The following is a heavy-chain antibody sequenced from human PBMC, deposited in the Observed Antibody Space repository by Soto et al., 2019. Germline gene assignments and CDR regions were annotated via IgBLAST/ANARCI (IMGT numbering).Heavy chain of an antibody. Sequence: VRLSCAASGFTFSNYEMNWVRQAPGKGLEWISYIDRSGTTIHYADSVKGRFTISRDNAKNSVYLQMNSLRVDDTAVYYCVGDGDGGCCSSWFVPWGQGTLVTVSS. J-gene: IGHJ5*02. V-gene: IGHV3-48*03. CDR2: IDRSGTTI. CDR3: VGDGDGGCCSSWFVP. D-gene: IGHD2-15*01. CDR1: GFTFSNYE.